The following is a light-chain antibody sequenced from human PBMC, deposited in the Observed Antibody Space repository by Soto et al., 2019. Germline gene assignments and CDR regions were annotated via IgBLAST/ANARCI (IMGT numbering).Light chain of an antibody. V-gene: IGKV3-20*01. CDR2: GAS. Sequence: EVVMTQSPATLSVSPGERAALSCRASQSVSNNYLAWYQQKPGQAPRLLIYGASTRATGIPDRFSGSGSGTDFTLTISRLEPEDFAVYYCQQHRSSPNTFGGGTKVDI. CDR1: QSVSNNY. J-gene: IGKJ4*01. CDR3: QQHRSSPNT.